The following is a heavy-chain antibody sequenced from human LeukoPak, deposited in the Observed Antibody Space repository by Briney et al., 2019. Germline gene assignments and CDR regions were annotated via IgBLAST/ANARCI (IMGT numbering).Heavy chain of an antibody. CDR2: ISGGGGST. CDR1: GFTFTSYS. CDR3: AKGSTSLFDY. D-gene: IGHD2-2*01. Sequence: GGSLRLSCAASGFTFTSYSMNWVRQAPGKGLEWVSTISGGGGSTYYADSVKGRFTISRDNSKNTLYLQMNSLRAEDTAVYYCAKGSTSLFDYWGQGTLVTVSS. J-gene: IGHJ4*02. V-gene: IGHV3-23*01.